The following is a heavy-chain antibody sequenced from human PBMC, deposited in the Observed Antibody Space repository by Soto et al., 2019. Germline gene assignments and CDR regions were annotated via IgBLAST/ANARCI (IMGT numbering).Heavy chain of an antibody. CDR1: GFTFSGYS. CDR2: IASSSWNI. J-gene: IGHJ2*01. V-gene: IGHV3-48*02. Sequence: EVQLVESGGGLVLPGGSLRLSCAASGFTFSGYSMNWVRQAPGKGLEWVSYIASSSWNIYYADTVKGRFTISRDNATNSLYLQMNSLIDEDTAVYYCARGPSASAPLSDWFFDLWGRGTLVSVSS. CDR3: ARGPSASAPLSDWFFDL.